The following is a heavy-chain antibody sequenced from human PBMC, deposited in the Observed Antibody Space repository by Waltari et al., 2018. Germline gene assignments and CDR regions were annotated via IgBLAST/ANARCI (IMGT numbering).Heavy chain of an antibody. CDR3: ARKIFGVVRDY. V-gene: IGHV3-7*01. D-gene: IGHD3-3*01. Sequence: EVQLVESGGGLVQPGGSLRLSCAASGFTFSSYLLRWVRQAPGKGMEWVANIKQDGSEKYYVDSVKGRFTISRDNAKNSLYLQMNSLRAEDTAVYYCARKIFGVVRDYWGQGTLVTVSS. J-gene: IGHJ4*02. CDR1: GFTFSSYL. CDR2: IKQDGSEK.